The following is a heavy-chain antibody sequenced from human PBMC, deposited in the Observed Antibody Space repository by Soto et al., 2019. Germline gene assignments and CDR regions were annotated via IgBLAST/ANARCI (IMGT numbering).Heavy chain of an antibody. J-gene: IGHJ4*02. Sequence: SVKVSCKASGGTFSNYGISWVRQAPGQGLEWMGGIIPIFGTANYAQKFQGGVTITADESTSTAYMELSSLRSEDTAVYYCATPTHDSSHPRPFDYWGQGTLVTVSS. CDR1: GGTFSNYG. D-gene: IGHD3-22*01. CDR2: IIPIFGTA. V-gene: IGHV1-69*13. CDR3: ATPTHDSSHPRPFDY.